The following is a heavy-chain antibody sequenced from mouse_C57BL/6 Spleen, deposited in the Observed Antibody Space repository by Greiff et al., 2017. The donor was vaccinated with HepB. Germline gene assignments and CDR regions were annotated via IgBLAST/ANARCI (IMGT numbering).Heavy chain of an antibody. D-gene: IGHD1-1*01. CDR1: GYTFTEYT. CDR2: FYPGSGSI. CDR3: ARHDYGSSSYYAMDY. J-gene: IGHJ4*01. V-gene: IGHV1-62-2*01. Sequence: VKLMESGAELVKPGASVKLSCKASGYTFTEYTIHWVKQRSGQGLEWIGWFYPGSGSIKYNEKFKDKATLTADKSSSTVYMELSRLTSEDSAVYFCARHDYGSSSYYAMDYWGQGTSVTVSS.